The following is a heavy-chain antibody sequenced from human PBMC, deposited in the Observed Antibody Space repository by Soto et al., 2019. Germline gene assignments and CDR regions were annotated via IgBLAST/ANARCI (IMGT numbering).Heavy chain of an antibody. V-gene: IGHV3-30*18. Sequence: QVQLVESGGGVVQPGKSLRLSCAASGFTFSTYGIHWVRQAPGKGLEWVALISYDGGSKYYGDSVKGRFIISRDNSHNTVSQQMNSLRADDTAVYFCAKEQLAMTVVVADYFDSWGQGTLVTVSS. CDR3: AKEQLAMTVVVADYFDS. J-gene: IGHJ4*02. CDR2: ISYDGGSK. CDR1: GFTFSTYG. D-gene: IGHD3-22*01.